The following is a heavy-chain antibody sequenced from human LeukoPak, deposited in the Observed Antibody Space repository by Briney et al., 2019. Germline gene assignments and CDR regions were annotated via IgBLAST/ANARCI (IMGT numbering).Heavy chain of an antibody. CDR2: MNPNSGNT. V-gene: IGHV1-8*01. CDR3: ARDHGVAVAGTYYYGMDV. D-gene: IGHD6-19*01. J-gene: IGHJ6*02. CDR1: GYTFTSYD. Sequence: ASVKVSCKASGYTFTSYDINWVRQATGQGLEWMGWMNPNSGNTGYAQKFQGRVTMTRKTSISTAYMELSSLRSEDTAVYYCARDHGVAVAGTYYYGMDVWGQGTTVTVSS.